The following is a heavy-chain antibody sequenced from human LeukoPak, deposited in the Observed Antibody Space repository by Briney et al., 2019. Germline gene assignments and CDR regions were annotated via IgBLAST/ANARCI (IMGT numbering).Heavy chain of an antibody. CDR3: ARAGGYCGRISCPYYFDY. CDR2: MNPDSGNT. Sequence: ASVTVSCTASVYTFTRYDINWVRQAPGQGLEWMGWMNPDSGNTGYAQKFQGRVTMTRNTSISTAYMELSSLRSEDTAVYYCARAGGYCGRISCPYYFDYWGQGSLVAVSS. V-gene: IGHV1-8*01. CDR1: VYTFTRYD. D-gene: IGHD2-15*01. J-gene: IGHJ4*02.